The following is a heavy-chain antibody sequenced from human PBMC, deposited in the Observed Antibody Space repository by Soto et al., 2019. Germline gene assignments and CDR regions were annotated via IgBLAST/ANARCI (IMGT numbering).Heavy chain of an antibody. J-gene: IGHJ4*02. CDR1: GFTFSSHA. CDR3: AKAYTSTGGDFDY. CDR2: ISGGSK. Sequence: EVQLLESGGDLVQPGGSLRLSCAASGFTFSSHAMGWVRQAPGKGLEWVSGISGGSKYYADSAKGRFTISRDNSKNTLYLQMNSLRAEDTAIYYCAKAYTSTGGDFDYWGQGTLVTVSS. D-gene: IGHD3-16*01. V-gene: IGHV3-23*01.